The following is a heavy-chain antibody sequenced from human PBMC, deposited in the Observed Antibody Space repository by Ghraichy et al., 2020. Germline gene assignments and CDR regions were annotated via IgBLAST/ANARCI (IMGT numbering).Heavy chain of an antibody. D-gene: IGHD2-15*01. CDR3: ARMFLGYCSGGICPNYFDH. J-gene: IGHJ4*02. CDR2: IDWDDDK. V-gene: IGHV2-70*04. CDR1: GFSLSTRGMR. Sequence: SGPTLVKPTQTLTLTCTFSGFSLSTRGMRVSWIRQPPGKPLEWLARIDWDDDKFYSTSLKTRLTISKDTSKNQVVLIMTNMDPVDTATYYCARMFLGYCSGGICPNYFDHWGQGTLVTVSS.